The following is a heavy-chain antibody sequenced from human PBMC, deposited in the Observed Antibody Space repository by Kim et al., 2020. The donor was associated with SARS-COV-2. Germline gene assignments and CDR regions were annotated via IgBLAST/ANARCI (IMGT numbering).Heavy chain of an antibody. CDR2: IYHSGST. CDR3: ARGILTDGMDV. CDR1: GGSISSGGYS. J-gene: IGHJ6*02. D-gene: IGHD2-8*01. V-gene: IGHV4-30-2*01. Sequence: SETLSLTCAVSGGSISSGGYSWSWIRQPPGKGLEWIGYIYHSGSTYYNPSLKSRVTISVDRSKNQFSLKLSSVTAADTAVYYCARGILTDGMDVWGQGTTVTVSS.